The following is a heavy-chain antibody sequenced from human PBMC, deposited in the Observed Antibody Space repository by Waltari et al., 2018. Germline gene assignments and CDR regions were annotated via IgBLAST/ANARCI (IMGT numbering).Heavy chain of an antibody. Sequence: EVQLVESGGGLVKPGGSLRLSCEASGFTFSGYTMHWVRLTPGKGLQWVSSISSTSSDISYAASVKGRFTISRDNANNSLYVQMDSLRAEDTAVYYCARGRGMATIMNWGQGTLVTVSS. CDR2: ISSTSSDI. D-gene: IGHD5-12*01. CDR1: GFTFSGYT. CDR3: ARGRGMATIMN. J-gene: IGHJ4*02. V-gene: IGHV3-21*01.